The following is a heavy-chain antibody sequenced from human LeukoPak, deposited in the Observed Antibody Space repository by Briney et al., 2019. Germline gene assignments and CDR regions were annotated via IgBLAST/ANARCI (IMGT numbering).Heavy chain of an antibody. V-gene: IGHV4-4*07. CDR1: GGSISAYY. CDR2: IYTTGST. Sequence: SETLSVTCTVSGGSISAYYWTWIRQPAGKGLEGIGHIYTTGSTNYNPSPKRRVTISVDTSKNQCSLKLSPVTAADTAVYYCARDRPWGMVRGVIIWGQGTLVTVSS. D-gene: IGHD3-10*01. J-gene: IGHJ4*02. CDR3: ARDRPWGMVRGVII.